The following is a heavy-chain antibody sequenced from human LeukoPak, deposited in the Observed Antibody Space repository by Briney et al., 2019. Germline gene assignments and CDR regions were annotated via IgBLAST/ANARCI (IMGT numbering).Heavy chain of an antibody. CDR2: ITETSHV. J-gene: IGHJ4*02. Sequence: GGSLRLSCAASGFTFSGYSMNWVSHAPGKGMELYSCITETSHVYYAESVKGRFTISRDNSKNTVYLQMNSLRAEDAAVYFCAKAPVTSCRGAYCYPFDSWGQGTLVTVSS. CDR3: AKAPVTSCRGAYCYPFDS. CDR1: GFTFSGYS. V-gene: IGHV3-21*04. D-gene: IGHD2-21*01.